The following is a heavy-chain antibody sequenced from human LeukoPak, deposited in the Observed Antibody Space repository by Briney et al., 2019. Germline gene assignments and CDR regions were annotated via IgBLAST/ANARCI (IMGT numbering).Heavy chain of an antibody. CDR2: INHSGST. CDR1: GGSFSGYY. CDR3: ARVSTTVIYYYYYMDV. Sequence: SETLSLTCAVYGGSFSGYYWSWIRQPPGKGLEWIGEINHSGSTNYNPSLKSRVTISVGTSKNQFSLKLSSVTAADTAVYYCARVSTTVIYYYYYMDVWGKGTTVTVSS. J-gene: IGHJ6*03. D-gene: IGHD4-17*01. V-gene: IGHV4-34*01.